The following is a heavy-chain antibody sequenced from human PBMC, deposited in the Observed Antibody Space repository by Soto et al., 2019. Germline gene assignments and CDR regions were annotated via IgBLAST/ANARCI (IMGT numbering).Heavy chain of an antibody. CDR1: GFSLSTSAVG. CDR2: IYWDDDK. Sequence: QITLKESGPTLVKPTQTLTLTCSFSGFSLSTSAVGVGWIRQPPGKALQWLALIYWDDDKRYSPSLKSRLTITKDTSNNQVVLTMTDMDPVDTATYYCVHRSSRYFQYWGQGTLVTVSS. V-gene: IGHV2-5*02. CDR3: VHRSSRYFQY. J-gene: IGHJ1*01.